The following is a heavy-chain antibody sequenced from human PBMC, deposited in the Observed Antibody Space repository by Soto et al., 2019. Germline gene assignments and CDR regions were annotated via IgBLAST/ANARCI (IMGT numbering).Heavy chain of an antibody. CDR1: GFSLSNARMG. CDR3: ARIRTFDWSQRYFDY. D-gene: IGHD3-9*01. J-gene: IGHJ4*02. CDR2: IFSNDEK. V-gene: IGHV2-26*01. Sequence: SGPTLVNTTETLTLTCTVSGFSLSNARMGVSWIRQPPGKALEWLAHIFSNDEKSYSTSLKSRLTISKDTSKSQVVLTMTNMDPVDTATYYCARIRTFDWSQRYFDYWGQGTLVTVSS.